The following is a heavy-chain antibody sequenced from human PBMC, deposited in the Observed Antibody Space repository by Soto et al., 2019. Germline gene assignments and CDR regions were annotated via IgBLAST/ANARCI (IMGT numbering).Heavy chain of an antibody. CDR3: ARHYSSSWYVGLDYFDY. Sequence: SETLSLTCTVSGGSISSYYWSWIRQPPGKGLEWIGYIYYSGSTNYNPSLKSRVTISVDTSKNQFSLKLSSVTAADTAVYYCARHYSSSWYVGLDYFDYWGQGTLVTVSS. J-gene: IGHJ4*02. CDR1: GGSISSYY. CDR2: IYYSGST. V-gene: IGHV4-59*08. D-gene: IGHD6-13*01.